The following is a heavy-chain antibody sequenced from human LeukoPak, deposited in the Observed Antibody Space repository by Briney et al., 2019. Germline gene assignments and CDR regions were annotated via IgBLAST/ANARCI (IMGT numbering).Heavy chain of an antibody. V-gene: IGHV4-59*01. CDR3: ASLKRRYVYGKRDDY. CDR1: GGSFSGYY. Sequence: SETLSLTCAVYGGSFSGYYWSWIRQPPGKGLEWIGYIYYSGSTNYNPSLKSRVTISVDTSKNQFSLKLSSVTAADTAVYYCASLKRRYVYGKRDDYWGQGTLVTVSS. J-gene: IGHJ4*02. D-gene: IGHD5-12*01. CDR2: IYYSGST.